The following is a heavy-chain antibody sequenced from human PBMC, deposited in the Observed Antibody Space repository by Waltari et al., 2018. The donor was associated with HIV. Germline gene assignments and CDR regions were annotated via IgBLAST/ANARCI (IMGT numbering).Heavy chain of an antibody. CDR2: INQYGTEE. CDR3: ARGAASFDL. D-gene: IGHD6-25*01. J-gene: IGHJ4*02. Sequence: EVYLVESGGGLVQPGDSLTLSCAASEFTFSDYWMTWVRQGPGKGLEWVANINQYGTEEFYVDSVKGRFTIYRDNARNSLYLEMTNLRADDTAVYYCARGAASFDLWGQGTLVTVSS. CDR1: EFTFSDYW. V-gene: IGHV3-7*01.